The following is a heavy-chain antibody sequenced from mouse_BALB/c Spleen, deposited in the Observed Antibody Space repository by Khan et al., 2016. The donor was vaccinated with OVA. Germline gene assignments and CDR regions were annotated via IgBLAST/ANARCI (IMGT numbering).Heavy chain of an antibody. CDR3: DRPYYGSAWFAY. CDR2: MWAGGST. Sequence: QVQLKESGPGLVAPSQSLSIICTVSGFSLTNYGVHWVRQPPGKGLEWLGVMWAGGSTNYNSALMSRLSISIDNSKSQVFLKMNSLQTDDTAKYYWDRPYYGSAWFAYWGQGTLVTVSA. CDR1: GFSLTNYG. J-gene: IGHJ3*01. D-gene: IGHD1-1*01. V-gene: IGHV2-9*02.